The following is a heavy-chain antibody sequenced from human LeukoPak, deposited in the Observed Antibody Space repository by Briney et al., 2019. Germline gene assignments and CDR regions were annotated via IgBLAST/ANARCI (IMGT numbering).Heavy chain of an antibody. J-gene: IGHJ6*02. D-gene: IGHD2-2*01. CDR3: AKDFCSSTSCYYRGPKSYYYYGMDV. CDR2: ISWISGSI. CDR1: GFTFADYA. Sequence: PGGSLRLSCAASGFTFADYAMHWVRQPPGKGLEWVSGISWISGSIGYADSVKGRFNISRDNAKNSLYLQMNRLRAEDTALYYCAKDFCSSTSCYYRGPKSYYYYGMDVWGQGTTVTVSS. V-gene: IGHV3-9*01.